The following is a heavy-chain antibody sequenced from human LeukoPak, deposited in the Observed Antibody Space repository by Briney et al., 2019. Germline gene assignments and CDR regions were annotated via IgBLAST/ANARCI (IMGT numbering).Heavy chain of an antibody. CDR3: ARAPLGGAFDI. D-gene: IGHD3-16*01. CDR1: GGSISSYY. J-gene: IGHJ3*02. Sequence: SETLSLTCTVSGGSISSYYWSWIRQPPGKGLEWIGYIYYSGSTNYNPSLKSRVTISVDTSKNQFSLKLSSVTAADTAVYYCARAPLGGAFDIWGQGTMVTVSS. CDR2: IYYSGST. V-gene: IGHV4-59*01.